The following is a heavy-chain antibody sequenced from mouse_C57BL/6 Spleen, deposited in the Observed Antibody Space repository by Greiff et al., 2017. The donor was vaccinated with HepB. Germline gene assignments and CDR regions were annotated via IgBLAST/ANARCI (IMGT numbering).Heavy chain of an antibody. D-gene: IGHD2-5*01. J-gene: IGHJ3*01. CDR3: ARGDYSIAWFAY. V-gene: IGHV3-6*01. CDR1: GYSITSGYS. Sequence: EVQLQQSGPGLVKPSQSLSLTCSVTGYSITSGYSWNWIRQFPGNKQEWMGYIRYDGSTNYNPSLKNRITITRDTSKNQFFLKLNSVTSEDTATYYCARGDYSIAWFAYWGQVTQVTVAA. CDR2: IRYDGST.